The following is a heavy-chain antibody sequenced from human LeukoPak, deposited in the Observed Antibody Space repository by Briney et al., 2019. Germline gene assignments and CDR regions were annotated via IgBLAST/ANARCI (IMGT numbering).Heavy chain of an antibody. V-gene: IGHV1-46*01. J-gene: IGHJ4*02. Sequence: ASVTVSFKASGYTFTNYYMHWVRQAPGQGLEWMGLINPSGGSTSYAQKFQGRVTMTRDMSTSTAYMELSSLRSEDTAVYYCARGPPRGGYDSERYPDFDYWGQGTLVTVSS. D-gene: IGHD5-12*01. CDR3: ARGPPRGGYDSERYPDFDY. CDR1: GYTFTNYY. CDR2: INPSGGST.